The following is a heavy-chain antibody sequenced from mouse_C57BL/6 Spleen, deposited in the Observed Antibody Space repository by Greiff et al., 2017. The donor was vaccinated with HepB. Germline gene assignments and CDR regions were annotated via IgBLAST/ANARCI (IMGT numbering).Heavy chain of an antibody. V-gene: IGHV5-4*01. CDR3: ARVYYYGSSYAMDY. CDR2: ISDGGSYT. CDR1: GFTFSSYA. D-gene: IGHD1-1*01. J-gene: IGHJ4*01. Sequence: EVHLVESGGGLVKPGGSLKLSCAASGFTFSSYAMSWVRQTPEKRLEWVATISDGGSYTYYPDNVKGRFTLSRDNAKNNLYLQMSHLKSEDTAMYYCARVYYYGSSYAMDYWGKGTSVTVSS.